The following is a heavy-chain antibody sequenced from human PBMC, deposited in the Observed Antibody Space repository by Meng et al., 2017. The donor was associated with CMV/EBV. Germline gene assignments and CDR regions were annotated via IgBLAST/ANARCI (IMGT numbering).Heavy chain of an antibody. Sequence: GESLKISCAASGFTFSSYGMHWARQAPGKGLEWVAVIWYDGSNKYYADSVKGRFTISRDNSKNTLYLQMNSLRAEDTAVYYCAKDGRYFGVLRFLDEYDYWGQGTLVTVSS. CDR3: AKDGRYFGVLRFLDEYDY. CDR1: GFTFSSYG. V-gene: IGHV3-33*06. J-gene: IGHJ4*02. CDR2: IWYDGSNK. D-gene: IGHD3-3*01.